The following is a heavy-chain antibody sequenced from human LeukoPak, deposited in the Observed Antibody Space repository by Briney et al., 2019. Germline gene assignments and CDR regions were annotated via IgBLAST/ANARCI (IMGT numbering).Heavy chain of an antibody. D-gene: IGHD3-10*01. J-gene: IGHJ4*02. CDR1: GGSISSYY. CDR2: IYYSGST. V-gene: IGHV4-59*01. Sequence: PSETLSLTCTVSGGSISSYYWSWIRQPPGKGLEWIGYIYYSGSTNYNPSLKSRVTISVDTSKNQFSLKLSSVTAADTAVYYCARGTTVRGVNLYYFDYWGQGTLVTVSS. CDR3: ARGTTVRGVNLYYFDY.